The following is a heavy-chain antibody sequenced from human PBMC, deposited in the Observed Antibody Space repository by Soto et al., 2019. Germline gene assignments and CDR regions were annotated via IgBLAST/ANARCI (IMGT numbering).Heavy chain of an antibody. J-gene: IGHJ3*02. V-gene: IGHV1-18*01. D-gene: IGHD3-10*01. Sequence: GASVKVSCKASGYTFTSYGISWVRQAPGRGLEWMGWISAYNGNTNYAQKLQGRVTMTTDTSTSTAYMELSSLRSEDTAVYYCARETKGMVRGVNVAFDIWGQGTMVTVSS. CDR3: ARETKGMVRGVNVAFDI. CDR2: ISAYNGNT. CDR1: GYTFTSYG.